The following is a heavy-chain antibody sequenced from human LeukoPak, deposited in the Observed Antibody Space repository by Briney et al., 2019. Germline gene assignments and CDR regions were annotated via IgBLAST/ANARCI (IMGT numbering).Heavy chain of an antibody. J-gene: IGHJ4*02. CDR2: ISGSGGST. CDR1: GFSFSNYA. CDR3: AKDRYYYDSSGYCFDY. Sequence: GGSLRLSCAASGFSFSNYAMSWVRQAPGKGLEWVSAISGSGGSTYYADSVKGRFTISRDNSKNTLYLQMNSLRAEDTAVYYCAKDRYYYDSSGYCFDYWGQGTLVTVSS. V-gene: IGHV3-23*01. D-gene: IGHD3-22*01.